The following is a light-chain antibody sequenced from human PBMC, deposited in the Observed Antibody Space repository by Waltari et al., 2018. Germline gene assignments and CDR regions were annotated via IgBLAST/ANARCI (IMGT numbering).Light chain of an antibody. Sequence: ETELTQSPGTLSFSPGERATLSCTASQSVGRSLAWYQQKPGQATRLLIYGASSRATGIPDRFSGSGSGTDFSLTISRLEPEDFAVYYCQHYVRLPATFGQGTKVEIK. J-gene: IGKJ1*01. V-gene: IGKV3-20*01. CDR2: GAS. CDR1: QSVGRS. CDR3: QHYVRLPAT.